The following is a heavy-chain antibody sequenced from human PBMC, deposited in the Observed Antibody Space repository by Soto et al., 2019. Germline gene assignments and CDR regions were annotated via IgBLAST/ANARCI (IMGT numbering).Heavy chain of an antibody. Sequence: PGGSLRLSCAASGFTFSNYAMSWVRQAPGKGLEWVSAITGSGGTTYYADSVKGRFTISRDNSKNTLYLQMNSLRAEDTAVYYCAKNRDTGVAGTPCWFGPWGQGTLVTVSS. J-gene: IGHJ5*02. D-gene: IGHD6-19*01. CDR1: GFTFSNYA. CDR3: AKNRDTGVAGTPCWFGP. V-gene: IGHV3-23*01. CDR2: ITGSGGTT.